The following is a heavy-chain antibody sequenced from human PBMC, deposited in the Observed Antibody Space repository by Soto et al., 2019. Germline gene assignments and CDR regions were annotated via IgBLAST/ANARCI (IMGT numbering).Heavy chain of an antibody. V-gene: IGHV4-39*01. CDR2: IYYSGGT. CDR3: ARRSYGSGVEL. D-gene: IGHD3-10*01. CDR1: GGSISSSNHY. J-gene: IGHJ4*02. Sequence: QLQLQESGPGLVKPSETLSLTCTVSGGSISSSNHYWGWIRQTPGKGLEWIGNIYYSGGTFYNASLQSRVTISVDTSKTQLSLQVTSVTAADTAVYYCARRSYGSGVELWGQGTLVTVSS.